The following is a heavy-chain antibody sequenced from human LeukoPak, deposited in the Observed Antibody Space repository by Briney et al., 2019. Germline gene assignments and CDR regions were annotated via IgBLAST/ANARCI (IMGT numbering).Heavy chain of an antibody. D-gene: IGHD3-22*01. CDR1: GFTFSSYG. Sequence: GGSLRLSCAASGFTFSSYGMHWVRQAPGKGLKWVAFIRYDGSNKYYADSVKGRFTISRDNSKNTLYLQMNSLRAEDTAVYYCAQEDYDSSGYSVDYWGQGTLVTVSS. CDR2: IRYDGSNK. J-gene: IGHJ4*02. CDR3: AQEDYDSSGYSVDY. V-gene: IGHV3-30*02.